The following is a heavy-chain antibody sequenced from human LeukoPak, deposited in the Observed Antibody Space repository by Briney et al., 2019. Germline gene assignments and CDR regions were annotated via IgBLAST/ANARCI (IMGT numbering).Heavy chain of an antibody. CDR3: ARGPILRFLEWSQRYYYYMDV. Sequence: ASVKVSCKASGGTFSSYAISWVRQAPGQGLEWMGGIIPIFGTANYAQKFQGRVTITVDKSTSTAYMELSSLRSEDTAVYYCARGPILRFLEWSQRYYYYMDVWGKGTTVTVSS. CDR2: IIPIFGTA. D-gene: IGHD3-3*01. CDR1: GGTFSSYA. J-gene: IGHJ6*03. V-gene: IGHV1-69*06.